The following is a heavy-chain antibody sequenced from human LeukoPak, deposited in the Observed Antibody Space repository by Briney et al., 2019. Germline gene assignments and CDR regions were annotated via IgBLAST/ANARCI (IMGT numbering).Heavy chain of an antibody. D-gene: IGHD3-10*01. CDR2: IKQDGSEK. CDR3: ARDASVWFGESVLPYNWFDP. CDR1: GFTFSSYW. V-gene: IGHV3-7*01. J-gene: IGHJ5*02. Sequence: GGSLRLSCAASGFTFSSYWMTWVRQAPGKGLEWVANIKQDGSEKYYVDSVKGRFTISGDNAKNSLYLQMNSLRAEDTAVYYCARDASVWFGESVLPYNWFDPWGQGTLVTVSS.